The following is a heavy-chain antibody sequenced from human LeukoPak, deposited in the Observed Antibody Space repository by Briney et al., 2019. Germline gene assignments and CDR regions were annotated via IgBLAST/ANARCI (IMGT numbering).Heavy chain of an antibody. Sequence: SETLSLTCTVSGGSVSSGSYYWSWIRQPAGKGLEWIGRIYTSGSTNYNPSLKSRVTISVDTSKNQFSLKLSSVTAADTAVYYCAGVGYCSSTSCVRFDPWGQGTLVTVSS. D-gene: IGHD2-2*01. CDR1: GGSVSSGSYY. J-gene: IGHJ5*02. CDR2: IYTSGST. CDR3: AGVGYCSSTSCVRFDP. V-gene: IGHV4-61*02.